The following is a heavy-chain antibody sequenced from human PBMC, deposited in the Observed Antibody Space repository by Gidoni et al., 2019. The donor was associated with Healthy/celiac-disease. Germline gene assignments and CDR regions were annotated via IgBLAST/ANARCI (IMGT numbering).Heavy chain of an antibody. CDR3: ARELIRRLPIVSYYDYYGMDV. D-gene: IGHD2-15*01. Sequence: QVQLVQSGAEVKKPGASVKVSCKASVYTFTGYYMYWVRQAPGQGLEWMGWINPNSGGTNSAQKFQGRVTMTRVTSISTAYMELSRLRSDDTAVYYCARELIRRLPIVSYYDYYGMDVWGQGTTVTVSS. V-gene: IGHV1-2*02. CDR2: INPNSGGT. J-gene: IGHJ6*02. CDR1: VYTFTGYY.